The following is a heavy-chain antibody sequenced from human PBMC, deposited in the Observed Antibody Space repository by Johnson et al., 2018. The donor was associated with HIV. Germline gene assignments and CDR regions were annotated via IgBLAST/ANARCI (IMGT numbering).Heavy chain of an antibody. J-gene: IGHJ3*02. CDR2: ISGSGGST. D-gene: IGHD6-13*01. CDR1: GFTVSSNY. CDR3: ASYEAAAAGDAFDI. Sequence: EVQLVESGGGLVQPGGSLRLSCAASGFTVSSNYMSWVRQAPGKGLEWVPAISGSGGSTYYADSVKGRFTISRDNSKNTLYLQMNSLRAEDTAVYYCASYEAAAAGDAFDIWGQGTIVTVPS. V-gene: IGHV3-23*04.